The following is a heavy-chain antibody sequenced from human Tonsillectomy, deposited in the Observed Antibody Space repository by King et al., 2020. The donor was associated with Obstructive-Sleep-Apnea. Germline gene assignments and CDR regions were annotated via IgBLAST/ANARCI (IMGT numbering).Heavy chain of an antibody. Sequence: QLVQSGGGVVQPGRSRRLSCVVSGFTFSSSGMHWVRQAPGKGLDWVAFIRYDGSAKYYADSVKGRFTISRDNSKNTLYLQMNSLRVEDTAVYFCATYSGNYPTLDHWGQGTLVTVSS. CDR2: IRYDGSAK. J-gene: IGHJ4*02. CDR3: ATYSGNYPTLDH. V-gene: IGHV3-30*02. D-gene: IGHD1-26*01. CDR1: GFTFSSSG.